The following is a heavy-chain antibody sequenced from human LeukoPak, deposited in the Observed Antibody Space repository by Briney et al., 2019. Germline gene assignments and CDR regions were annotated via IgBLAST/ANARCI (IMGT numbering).Heavy chain of an antibody. V-gene: IGHV4-4*02. CDR1: GGSISSSNW. CDR2: IYHSGST. D-gene: IGHD4-17*01. Sequence: SETLSLTCAVSGGSISSSNWWSWVRQPPGKGLEWIGEIYHSGSTNYNPSLKSRVTISVDKSKNQFSLKLSSVTAAGTAVYYCARGALTAVTYYFDYWGQGTLVTVSS. J-gene: IGHJ4*02. CDR3: ARGALTAVTYYFDY.